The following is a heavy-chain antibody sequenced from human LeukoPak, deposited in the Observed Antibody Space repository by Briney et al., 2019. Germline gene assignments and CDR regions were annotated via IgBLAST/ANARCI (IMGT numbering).Heavy chain of an antibody. CDR1: GGSISSGGYC. CDR3: ARSGGYGALIDY. J-gene: IGHJ4*02. Sequence: SETPSLTCTVSGGSISSGGYCWSWIRQHPGKGLEWVGYIYYSGGTYYNPSLKSRVTISVDTSKNQFSLKLSSVTAADTAVYYCARSGGYGALIDYWGQGTLVTVSS. D-gene: IGHD3-16*01. CDR2: IYYSGGT. V-gene: IGHV4-31*03.